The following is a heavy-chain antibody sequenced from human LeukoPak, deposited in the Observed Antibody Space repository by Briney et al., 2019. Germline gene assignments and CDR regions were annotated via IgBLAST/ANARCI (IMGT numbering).Heavy chain of an antibody. D-gene: IGHD3-10*01. J-gene: IGHJ5*02. CDR2: IYYSGST. CDR3: ARMVQGVMGS. V-gene: IGHV4-59*01. Sequence: KASETLSLTCAVYGGSFSGYYWSWIRQPPGKGLEWIGYIYYSGSTNYNPSLKSRVTISVDTSKNQFSLKLNSVTAADTAVYYCARMVQGVMGSWGQGTLVTVSS. CDR1: GGSFSGYY.